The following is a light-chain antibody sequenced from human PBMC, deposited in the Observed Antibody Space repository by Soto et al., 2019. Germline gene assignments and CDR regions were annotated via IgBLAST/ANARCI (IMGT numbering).Light chain of an antibody. J-gene: IGKJ1*01. CDR2: GAS. CDR3: QQYNNWPPWT. Sequence: EIVLTQSPATLSVSPGESATLSCRASQSVSSNLAWHQQKPGQAPRILMYGASTRATGIPARFSGSGSGTDFTLTISSLQSEDFAAYYCQQYNNWPPWTFGQGTKVDIK. V-gene: IGKV3-15*01. CDR1: QSVSSN.